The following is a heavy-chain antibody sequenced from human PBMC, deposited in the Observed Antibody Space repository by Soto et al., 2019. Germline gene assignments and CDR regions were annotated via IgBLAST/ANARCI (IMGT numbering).Heavy chain of an antibody. J-gene: IGHJ3*02. CDR1: GYTFTSYG. CDR3: ARDRSGYDYIWGSYQGAFDI. D-gene: IGHD3-16*02. Sequence: QVQLVQSGAEVKKPGASVKVSCKASGYTFTSYGISWVRQAPGQGLEWMGWISAYNGNTNYAQKLQGRVTMTTGTSTSTAYMELRSLRSDDTAVYYCARDRSGYDYIWGSYQGAFDIWGQGTMVTVSS. CDR2: ISAYNGNT. V-gene: IGHV1-18*01.